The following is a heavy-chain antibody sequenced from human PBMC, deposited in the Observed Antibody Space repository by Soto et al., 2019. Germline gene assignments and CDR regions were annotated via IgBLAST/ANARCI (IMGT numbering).Heavy chain of an antibody. V-gene: IGHV3-13*01. CDR2: IGTAGDT. J-gene: IGHJ5*02. D-gene: IGHD6-13*01. CDR1: GFTFSSYD. Sequence: EVQLVESGGGLVQPGGSLRLSCAASGFTFSSYDMHWVRQATGKGLEWVSAIGTAGDTYYPGSVKGRFTISRENAKNSLYLQMNSLRAEDTAVYYCARGHRLAAAGNNWFDPWGQGTLVTVSS. CDR3: ARGHRLAAAGNNWFDP.